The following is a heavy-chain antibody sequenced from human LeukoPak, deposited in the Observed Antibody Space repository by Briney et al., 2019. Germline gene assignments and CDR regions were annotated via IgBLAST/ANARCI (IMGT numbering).Heavy chain of an antibody. Sequence: CETLSLTCTVSGGSISSSSYYWGWIRQPPGKGLEWIRSIYYSGSTYYNPSLKSRVTISVDTCKNQFSLKLSSVTAADTAVYYCARGWNDAFDIWGQGTMVTVSS. J-gene: IGHJ3*02. V-gene: IGHV4-39*01. CDR1: GGSISSSSYY. D-gene: IGHD1-1*01. CDR3: ARGWNDAFDI. CDR2: IYYSGST.